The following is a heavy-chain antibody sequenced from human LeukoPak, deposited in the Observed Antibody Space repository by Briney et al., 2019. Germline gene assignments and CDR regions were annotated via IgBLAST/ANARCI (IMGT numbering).Heavy chain of an antibody. CDR2: INPNSGGT. CDR3: AREAITIFGVVSSGGNWFDP. CDR1: GYTFTGYY. V-gene: IGHV1-2*02. J-gene: IGHJ5*02. D-gene: IGHD3-3*01. Sequence: ASVKVSCKASGYTFTGYYMHWVRQAPGQGLEWMGWINPNSGGTNHAQKFQGRVTMTRDTSISTAYMELSRLRPDDTAVYYCAREAITIFGVVSSGGNWFDPWGQGTLVTVSS.